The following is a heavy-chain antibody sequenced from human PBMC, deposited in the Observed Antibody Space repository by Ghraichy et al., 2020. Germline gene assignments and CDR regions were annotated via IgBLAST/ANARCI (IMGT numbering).Heavy chain of an antibody. V-gene: IGHV3-23*01. CDR2: ISGSGGST. CDR3: AKAADFWSGYYDKNKYYYYGMDV. CDR1: GFTFSSYA. J-gene: IGHJ6*02. Sequence: GGSLRLSCAASGFTFSSYAMSWVRQAPGKGLEWVSAISGSGGSTYYADSVKGRFTISRDNSKNTLYLQMNSLRAEDTAVYYCAKAADFWSGYYDKNKYYYYGMDVWGQGTTVTVSS. D-gene: IGHD3-3*01.